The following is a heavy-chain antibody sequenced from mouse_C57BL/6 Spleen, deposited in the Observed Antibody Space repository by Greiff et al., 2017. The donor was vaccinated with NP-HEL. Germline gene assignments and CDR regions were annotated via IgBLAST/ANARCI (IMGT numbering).Heavy chain of an antibody. D-gene: IGHD1-1*01. CDR1: GFTFSDYG. CDR2: ISSGSSTI. V-gene: IGHV5-17*01. J-gene: IGHJ4*01. CDR3: ARQGYYGSSPYYYAMDY. Sequence: EVMLVESGGGLVKPGGSLKLSCAASGFTFSDYGMHWVRQAPEKGLEWVAYISSGSSTIYYADTVKGRFPISRDNAKNTLFLQMTSLRSEDTAMYYCARQGYYGSSPYYYAMDYWGQGTSVTVSS.